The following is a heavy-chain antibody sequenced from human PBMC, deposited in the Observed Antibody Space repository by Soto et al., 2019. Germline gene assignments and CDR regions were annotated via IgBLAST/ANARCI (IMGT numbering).Heavy chain of an antibody. V-gene: IGHV3-23*01. D-gene: IGHD2-2*01. CDR2: ISGSGGST. CDR1: GFPFSSYA. Sequence: PGGSLRLSCAASGFPFSSYAMSWVRPAPGKGLEWVSAISGSGGSTYYADSVKGRFTISRDNSKNTLYLQMNSLRAEDTAVYYCAKASVVPAAPLDYWGQGTLVTVSS. CDR3: AKASVVPAAPLDY. J-gene: IGHJ4*02.